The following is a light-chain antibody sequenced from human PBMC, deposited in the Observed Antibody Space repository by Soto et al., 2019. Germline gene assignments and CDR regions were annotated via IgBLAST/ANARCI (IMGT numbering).Light chain of an antibody. J-gene: IGKJ4*01. Sequence: EIALTQSPGPLSFSPGERATLSCRARQSVTSSYLAWYQQKPGQAPRLLIYGASSRATGIPDRFSGSGSGTDFTLTISRLEPEDFAVYYCQQYGSSPPLSFGGGTKVEIK. CDR2: GAS. CDR3: QQYGSSPPLS. CDR1: QSVTSSY. V-gene: IGKV3-20*01.